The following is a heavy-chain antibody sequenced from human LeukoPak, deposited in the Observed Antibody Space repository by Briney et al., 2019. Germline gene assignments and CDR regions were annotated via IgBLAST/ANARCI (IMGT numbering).Heavy chain of an antibody. J-gene: IGHJ6*02. V-gene: IGHV4-34*01. CDR1: GGSFSGYY. D-gene: IGHD2-2*01. CDR3: ARDPSVRAWYQLPPAGDYYYGMDV. Sequence: PSETLSLTCAVNGGSFSGYYWSWIRQPPGKGLEWIGEINHSGSTNCNPSLKSRVTISVDTSKNQFSLKLSSVTAADTAVYYCARDPSVRAWYQLPPAGDYYYGMDVWGQGTTVTVSS. CDR2: INHSGST.